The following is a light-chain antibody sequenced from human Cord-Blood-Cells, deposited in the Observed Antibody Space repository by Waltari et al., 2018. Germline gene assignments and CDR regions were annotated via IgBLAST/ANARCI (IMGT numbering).Light chain of an antibody. J-gene: IGLJ1*01. Sequence: QSVLTQPPSASGTPGQRVTISCSGSSSNIGSNYVYWYQQLPGTAPKLLIYRTNQRPSGVPDRFAGSKSGTSASLAISGLRSEDEADYYCAAWDDSLSGYVLGTGTKVTVL. CDR1: SSNIGSNY. CDR2: RTN. V-gene: IGLV1-47*01. CDR3: AAWDDSLSGYV.